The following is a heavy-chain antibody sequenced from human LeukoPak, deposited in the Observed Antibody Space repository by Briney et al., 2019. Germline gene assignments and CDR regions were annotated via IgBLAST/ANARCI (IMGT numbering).Heavy chain of an antibody. V-gene: IGHV4-30-2*01. D-gene: IGHD5-18*01. CDR2: IYHSGST. CDR3: ARSMVSNHYYYYSMDV. CDR1: GGSISSGGYS. J-gene: IGHJ6*02. Sequence: PSETLSLTCAVSGGSISSGGYSWSWIRQPPGKGLEWIGYIYHSGSTYYNPSLKSRVTISVDRSKNQFSLKLSSVTAADTAVYYCARSMVSNHYYYYSMDVWGQGTTVTVSS.